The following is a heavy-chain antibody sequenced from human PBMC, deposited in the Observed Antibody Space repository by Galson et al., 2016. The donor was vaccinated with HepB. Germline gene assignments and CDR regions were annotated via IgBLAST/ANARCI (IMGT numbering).Heavy chain of an antibody. CDR1: GFNVSRNY. CDR3: ANQNYNSGADY. Sequence: SLRLSCAGSGFNVSRNYLTWVRQAPGKGLEWVSLIYNGGDTYYADSVKGRFTLFRDNSKNTLFLQMNSLRAEDTAMYYCANQNYNSGADYWGQGTLVTVSS. J-gene: IGHJ4*02. D-gene: IGHD3-10*01. CDR2: IYNGGDT. V-gene: IGHV3-53*01.